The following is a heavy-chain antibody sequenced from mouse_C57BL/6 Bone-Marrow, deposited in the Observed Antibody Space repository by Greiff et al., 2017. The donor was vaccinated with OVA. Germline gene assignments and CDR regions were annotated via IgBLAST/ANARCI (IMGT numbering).Heavy chain of an antibody. D-gene: IGHD2-4*01. CDR2: IHPNSGST. V-gene: IGHV1-64*01. CDR3: AKGTMITTGGYYYAMDY. J-gene: IGHJ4*01. CDR1: GYTFTSYW. Sequence: QVQLQQPGAELVKPGASVKLSCKASGYTFTSYWMHWVKQRPGQGLEWIGMIHPNSGSTNYNEKFKSKATLTVDKSSSTAYMQLRSLTSEDSAVYYCAKGTMITTGGYYYAMDYWGQGTSVTVSS.